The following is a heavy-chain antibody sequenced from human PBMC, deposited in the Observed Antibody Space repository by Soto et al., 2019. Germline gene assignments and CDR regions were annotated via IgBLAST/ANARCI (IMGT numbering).Heavy chain of an antibody. D-gene: IGHD6-13*01. V-gene: IGHV3-73*02. Sequence: EVQLVASGGGLVQPGGSLKLSCAASGFTFSGSAMHWVRQASGKGLEWVGRIRSKANSYATAYAASVKGRFTISRDDSKNTAYLQMNSLKTEDTAVYYCTRHGGVSGQLVLYYWGQGTLVTVSS. CDR3: TRHGGVSGQLVLYY. CDR2: IRSKANSYAT. CDR1: GFTFSGSA. J-gene: IGHJ4*02.